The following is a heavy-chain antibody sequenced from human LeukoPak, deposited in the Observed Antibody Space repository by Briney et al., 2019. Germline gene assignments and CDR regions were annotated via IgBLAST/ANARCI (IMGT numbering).Heavy chain of an antibody. CDR3: ARDRSPLIAAAGNWPDY. CDR2: ISSEGKTT. CDR1: GFIFSPYA. Sequence: PGGSLRLSCSASGFIFSPYAMHWVRQAPGKGLEYVSSISSEGKTTYYADSVKGRFTISRDNSKNTLYLQMNSLRAEDTAVYYCARDRSPLIAAAGNWPDYWGQGTLVTVSS. J-gene: IGHJ4*02. D-gene: IGHD6-13*01. V-gene: IGHV3-64*04.